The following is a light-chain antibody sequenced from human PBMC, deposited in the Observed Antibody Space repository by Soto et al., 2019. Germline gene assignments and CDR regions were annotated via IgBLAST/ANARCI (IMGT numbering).Light chain of an antibody. CDR2: DVS. V-gene: IGLV2-14*01. Sequence: QSALTQPASVSGSPGQSITISCTGTSSDAGGYNFVSWYQQRPGKAPKLIIYDVSSRPSGVSNWVSGSKSGNTASLTISGRQAEDEADYYCSSYTSSNSVVFGGGTKVTVL. J-gene: IGLJ2*01. CDR3: SSYTSSNSVV. CDR1: SSDAGGYNF.